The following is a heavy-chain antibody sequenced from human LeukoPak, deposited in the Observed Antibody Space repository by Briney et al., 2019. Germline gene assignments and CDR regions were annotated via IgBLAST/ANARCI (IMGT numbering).Heavy chain of an antibody. CDR2: ISYDGSNK. J-gene: IGHJ4*02. CDR1: GFTFSSYG. Sequence: GGSLRLSCAASGFTFSSYGMHWVRQAPGKGLEWVAVISYDGSNKYYADSVKGRFTISRDNSKNTPYLQMNSLRAEDTAVYYCAKCDTYGLEGGFDYWGQGTLVTVSS. V-gene: IGHV3-30*18. CDR3: AKCDTYGLEGGFDY. D-gene: IGHD5-18*01.